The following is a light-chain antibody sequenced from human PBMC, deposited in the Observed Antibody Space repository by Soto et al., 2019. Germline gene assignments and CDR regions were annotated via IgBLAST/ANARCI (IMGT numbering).Light chain of an antibody. CDR1: QSVSSN. CDR2: CAS. J-gene: IGKJ2*01. Sequence: EIVMTQSPATLSVSPGERATLSCRASQSVSSNLAWYQQKPGQAPRLLIYCASTRATGIPARFSGSGSGTEFTLTISSLQSEDFAVYYCHQYNNWPPDTFGQGTKLEIK. CDR3: HQYNNWPPDT. V-gene: IGKV3-15*01.